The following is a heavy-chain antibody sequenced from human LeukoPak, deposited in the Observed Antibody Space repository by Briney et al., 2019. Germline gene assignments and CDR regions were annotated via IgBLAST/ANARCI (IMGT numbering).Heavy chain of an antibody. J-gene: IGHJ4*02. CDR3: ARLLGAND. CDR2: CRDKASSYTT. V-gene: IGHV3-72*01. CDR1: GFTFTDHS. D-gene: IGHD1-26*01. Sequence: GGSLRLSCVASGFTFTDHSMDWVRQAPGKGLEWVGRCRDKASSYTTEYAASVKGRFTISRDDSKNSLYLQMNSLETEDTAVYYCARLLGANDWGQGTLVTVSS.